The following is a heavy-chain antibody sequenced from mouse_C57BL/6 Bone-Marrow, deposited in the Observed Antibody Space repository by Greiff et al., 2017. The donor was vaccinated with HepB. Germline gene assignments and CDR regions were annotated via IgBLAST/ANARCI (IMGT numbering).Heavy chain of an antibody. J-gene: IGHJ4*01. CDR2: IRNKANGYTT. Sequence: EVMLVESGGGLVQPGGSLSLSCAASGFTFTDYYMSWVRQPPGKALEWLGFIRNKANGYTTEYSASVKGRFTISRDNSQSILYLQMNALRAEDSATYYCASSDYCGSPMDYWGQGTSVTVSS. CDR1: GFTFTDYY. D-gene: IGHD1-1*01. V-gene: IGHV7-3*01. CDR3: ASSDYCGSPMDY.